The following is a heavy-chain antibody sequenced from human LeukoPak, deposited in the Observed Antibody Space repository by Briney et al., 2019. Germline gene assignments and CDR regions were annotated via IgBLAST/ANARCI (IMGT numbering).Heavy chain of an antibody. J-gene: IGHJ4*02. D-gene: IGHD2-2*01. CDR2: INTDTGNP. Sequence: GASVKVSCKASGYTFTSYAMNWVRQAPGQGLEWMGWINTDTGNPTYAQGFTGRFVFSLDTSVSTAYLQISSLNAEDTAVYYCARQGPGYCGTTSCYGVDYWGQGTLVTVSS. CDR1: GYTFTSYA. V-gene: IGHV7-4-1*02. CDR3: ARQGPGYCGTTSCYGVDY.